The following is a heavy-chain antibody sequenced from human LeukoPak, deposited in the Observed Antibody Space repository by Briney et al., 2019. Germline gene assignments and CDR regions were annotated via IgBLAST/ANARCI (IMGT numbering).Heavy chain of an antibody. D-gene: IGHD6-6*01. J-gene: IGHJ4*02. CDR3: ASLDHSSSSYFDY. CDR2: IYHSGST. CDR1: GGSISSGGYS. Sequence: SQTLSLTCAVSGGSISSGGYSWSWIRQPPGKGLEWIGYIYHSGSTYYNPSLKSRVTISVDRPKNQFSLKLSSVTAADTAVYYCASLDHSSSSYFDYWGQGTLVTVSS. V-gene: IGHV4-30-2*01.